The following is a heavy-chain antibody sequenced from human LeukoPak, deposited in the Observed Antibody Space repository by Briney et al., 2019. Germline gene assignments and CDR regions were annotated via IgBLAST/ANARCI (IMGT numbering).Heavy chain of an antibody. CDR3: AKVERDGPGYYYYGMDV. V-gene: IGHV3-30*18. CDR2: ISYDESNK. Sequence: GGSLRLSCAASGFTFSSYGMHWVRQAPGKGLEWVAVISYDESNKYYADSVKGRFTIPRDNSKNTLYLQMNSLRAEDTAVYYCAKVERDGPGYYYYGMDVWGQGTTVTVSS. CDR1: GFTFSSYG. J-gene: IGHJ6*02. D-gene: IGHD5-24*01.